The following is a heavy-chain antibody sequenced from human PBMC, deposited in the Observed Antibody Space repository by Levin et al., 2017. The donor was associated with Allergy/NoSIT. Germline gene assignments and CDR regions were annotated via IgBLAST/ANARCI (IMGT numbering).Heavy chain of an antibody. V-gene: IGHV3-30-3*01. D-gene: IGHD5-12*01. Sequence: SCAASGFTFSSYAMHWVRQAPGKGLEWVAVISYDGSNKYYADSVKGRFTISRDNSKNTLYLQMNSLRAEDTAVYYCARDRPYEGLYYYYYMDVWGKGTTVTVSS. CDR3: ARDRPYEGLYYYYYMDV. J-gene: IGHJ6*03. CDR1: GFTFSSYA. CDR2: ISYDGSNK.